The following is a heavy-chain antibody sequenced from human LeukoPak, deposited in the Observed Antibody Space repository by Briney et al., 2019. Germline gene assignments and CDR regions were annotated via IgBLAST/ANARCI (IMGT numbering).Heavy chain of an antibody. J-gene: IGHJ6*04. D-gene: IGHD3-9*01. CDR1: GGTFSSYA. CDR3: ARDSSQTHYDILTGYPTLYYYYGMDV. Sequence: VASVKVSCKASGGTFSSYAISWVRQAPGRGLEWMGGIIPIFGTANYAQKFQGRVTITADKSTSTAYMELSSLRSEDTAVYYCARDSSQTHYDILTGYPTLYYYYGMDVWGKGTTVTVSS. V-gene: IGHV1-69*06. CDR2: IIPIFGTA.